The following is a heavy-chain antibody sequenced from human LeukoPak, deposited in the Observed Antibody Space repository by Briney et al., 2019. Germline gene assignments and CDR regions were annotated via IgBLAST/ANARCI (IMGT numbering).Heavy chain of an antibody. J-gene: IGHJ4*02. V-gene: IGHV4-39*01. CDR2: IYYSGST. D-gene: IGHD3-10*01. CDR1: GGSISSSSYY. CDR3: ARRGLLWFGETPFDY. Sequence: PETLSLTCTVSGGSISSSSYYWGWIRQPPGKGLEWIGSIYYSGSTYYNPSLKSRVTISVDTSKNQFSLKLSSVTAADTAVYYCARRGLLWFGETPFDYWGQGTLVTVSS.